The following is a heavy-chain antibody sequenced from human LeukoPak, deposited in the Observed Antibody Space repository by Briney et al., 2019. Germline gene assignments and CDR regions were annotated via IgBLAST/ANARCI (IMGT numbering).Heavy chain of an antibody. CDR1: GFTFSSYS. CDR3: TTATDMIYFGSGSPSVDY. CDR2: ISSSSSYI. D-gene: IGHD3-10*01. V-gene: IGHV3-21*03. J-gene: IGHJ4*02. Sequence: PGGSLRLSCAASGFTFSSYSMNWVRQAPGKGPEWVSSISSSSSYIYYADSVKGRFTISRDNAKNSLYLQMNSLRAEDTAVYYCTTATDMIYFGSGSPSVDYWGQGTLVTVSS.